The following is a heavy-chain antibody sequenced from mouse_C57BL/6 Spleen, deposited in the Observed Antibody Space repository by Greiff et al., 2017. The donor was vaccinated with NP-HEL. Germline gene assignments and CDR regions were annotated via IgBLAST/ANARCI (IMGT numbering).Heavy chain of an antibody. J-gene: IGHJ4*01. V-gene: IGHV5-16*01. CDR2: INYDGSST. Sequence: EVHLVESEGGLVQPGSSMKLSCTASGFTFSDYYMAWVRQVPEKGLEWVANINYDGSSTYYLDSLKSRFIISRDNAKNILYLQMSSLKSEDTATYYCAREGYDEYYYAMDYWGQGTSVTVSS. CDR1: GFTFSDYY. D-gene: IGHD2-2*01. CDR3: AREGYDEYYYAMDY.